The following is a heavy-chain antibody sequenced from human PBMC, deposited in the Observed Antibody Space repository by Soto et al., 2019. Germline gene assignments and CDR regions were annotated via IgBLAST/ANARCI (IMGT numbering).Heavy chain of an antibody. CDR3: ARSVTDTARYFDL. CDR1: GGSISSGGYY. V-gene: IGHV4-31*03. J-gene: IGHJ2*01. D-gene: IGHD5-18*01. Sequence: QVQLQESGPGLVKPSQTLSLTCTVSGGSISSGGYYWSWIRQHPGKGLEWIGYIYYSGRTYYNPSLKSRVTISVDTSKNQCSLKLCSVTAADTAVYYCARSVTDTARYFDLWGRGTLVIVSS. CDR2: IYYSGRT.